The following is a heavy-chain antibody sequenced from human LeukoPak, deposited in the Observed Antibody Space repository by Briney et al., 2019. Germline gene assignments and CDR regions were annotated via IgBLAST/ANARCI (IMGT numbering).Heavy chain of an antibody. Sequence: PGGSLRLSCAASGFTFSSYAMHWVRQAPGKGLEWVAVIWYDGGNKYYADSVKGRFTISRDNSKNTLYLQMNSLRAEDTAVYYCARGVYSSSWYHAFDIWGQGTMVTVSS. V-gene: IGHV3-33*08. CDR2: IWYDGGNK. J-gene: IGHJ3*02. CDR3: ARGVYSSSWYHAFDI. CDR1: GFTFSSYA. D-gene: IGHD6-13*01.